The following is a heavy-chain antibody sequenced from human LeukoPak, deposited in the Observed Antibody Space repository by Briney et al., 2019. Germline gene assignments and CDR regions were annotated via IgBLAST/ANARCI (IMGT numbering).Heavy chain of an antibody. CDR3: ARQVGVDDAFDI. CDR1: GFTFNSYS. J-gene: IGHJ3*02. D-gene: IGHD1-26*01. Sequence: PGGSLRLSCAASGFTFNSYSMNWVRQAPGKGLEWVSSISSGSSYIFYTDSVKGRFNITRDNAKNSLYLQMNSLRAEDTAVYYCARQVGVDDAFDIWGQGTMVTISS. CDR2: ISSGSSYI. V-gene: IGHV3-21*01.